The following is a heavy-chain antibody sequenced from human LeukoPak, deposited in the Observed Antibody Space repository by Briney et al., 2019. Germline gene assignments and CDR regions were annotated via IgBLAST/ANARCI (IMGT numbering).Heavy chain of an antibody. J-gene: IGHJ3*02. V-gene: IGHV4-4*07. D-gene: IGHD3-10*01. CDR2: MYTSGAT. CDR1: GDSMNSYY. Sequence: SSETLSLTCSVAGDSMNSYYWSWIRQPAGKGLEWIGRMYTSGATKYNPSFQSRVTMSVDTSKNHFYLSLNSLTVADTAVYYCARDQVFGSGVKAFDIWGQGTLVIVSS. CDR3: ARDQVFGSGVKAFDI.